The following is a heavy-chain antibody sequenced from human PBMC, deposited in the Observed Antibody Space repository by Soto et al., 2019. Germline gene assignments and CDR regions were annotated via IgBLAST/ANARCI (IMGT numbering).Heavy chain of an antibody. CDR3: ARGYSGYDVSFDY. D-gene: IGHD5-12*01. V-gene: IGHV1-69*13. Sequence: SVKVSCKASGGTFSSYAISWVRQAPGQGLEWMGGIIPIFGTANYAQKFQGRVTITADESTSTAYMELSSLRSEDTAVYYCARGYSGYDVSFDYWGQGTLVSVSS. J-gene: IGHJ4*02. CDR2: IIPIFGTA. CDR1: GGTFSSYA.